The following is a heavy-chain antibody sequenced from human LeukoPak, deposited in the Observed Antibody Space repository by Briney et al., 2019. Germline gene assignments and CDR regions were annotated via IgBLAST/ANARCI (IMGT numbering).Heavy chain of an antibody. V-gene: IGHV1-69*05. CDR2: IIPIFGTA. CDR3: ARGENPPGYCSGGSCYGYFDY. D-gene: IGHD2-15*01. J-gene: IGHJ4*02. Sequence: ASVKVSCKASGGTFSSYAISWVRQAPGQWLEWMGGIIPIFGTANYAQKFQGRVTITTDESTSTAYMELSSLRSEDTAVYYCARGENPPGYCSGGSCYGYFDYWGQGTLVTVSS. CDR1: GGTFSSYA.